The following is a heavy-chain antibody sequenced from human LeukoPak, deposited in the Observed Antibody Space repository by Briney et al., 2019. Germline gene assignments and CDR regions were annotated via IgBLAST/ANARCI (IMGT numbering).Heavy chain of an antibody. CDR3: AVTTLDSYYYYGMDV. D-gene: IGHD3-3*01. J-gene: IGHJ6*02. CDR1: GFTFSSYW. V-gene: IGHV3-74*01. CDR2: INSDGSST. Sequence: GGSLRLSCAAPGFTFSSYWMHWVRQAPGKGLVWVSRINSDGSSTSYADSVKGRFTISRDNAKNTLYLQMNSLRAEDTAVYYCAVTTLDSYYYYGMDVWGQGTTVTVSS.